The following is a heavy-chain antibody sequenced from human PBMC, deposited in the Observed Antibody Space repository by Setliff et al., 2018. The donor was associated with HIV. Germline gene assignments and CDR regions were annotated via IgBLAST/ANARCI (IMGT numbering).Heavy chain of an antibody. CDR1: GGSISSYY. CDR2: MFYSGST. Sequence: SETLSLTCTVSGGSISSYYWNWIRQPPGKGLEWIGNMFYSGSTNYNPSLKSRVTMSVDTSNNQFSLKLSSVTAADTAVYHCARVGYYDTSFDYWGQGTLVTVSS. J-gene: IGHJ4*02. V-gene: IGHV4-59*01. D-gene: IGHD3-22*01. CDR3: ARVGYYDTSFDY.